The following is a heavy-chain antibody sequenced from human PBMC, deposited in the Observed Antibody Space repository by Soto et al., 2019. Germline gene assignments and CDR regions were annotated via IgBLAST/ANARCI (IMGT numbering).Heavy chain of an antibody. CDR3: TTVGTYYDFWSGSDYYYGMDV. Sequence: VQLVESGGGLVKPGGSLRLSCAASGFTFSNAWMNWVRQAPGKGLEWVGRIKSKTDGGTTDYAAPVKGRFTISRDESKNTLYLQMNSLKTEDTAVYYCTTVGTYYDFWSGSDYYYGMDVWGQGTTVTVSS. CDR2: IKSKTDGGTT. CDR1: GFTFSNAW. J-gene: IGHJ6*02. D-gene: IGHD3-3*01. V-gene: IGHV3-15*07.